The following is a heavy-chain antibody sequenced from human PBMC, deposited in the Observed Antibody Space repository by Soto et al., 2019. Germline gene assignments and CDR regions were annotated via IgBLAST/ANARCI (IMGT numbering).Heavy chain of an antibody. CDR1: GGTFSRHA. Sequence: QVQLVQSGAEVRKPGSSVKVSCKASGGTFSRHAISWVRQAPLQGLEWMGGIIPIFGTANHAQKFQGRVTIIADESTSTVYMELSSLRSEDTAMYYCARGWGYDSNDYYYAYWGQGTLVIVSS. D-gene: IGHD3-22*01. J-gene: IGHJ4*02. V-gene: IGHV1-69*01. CDR2: IIPIFGTA. CDR3: ARGWGYDSNDYYYAY.